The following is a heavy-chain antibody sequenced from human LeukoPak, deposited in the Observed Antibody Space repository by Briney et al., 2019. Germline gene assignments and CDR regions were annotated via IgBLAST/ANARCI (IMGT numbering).Heavy chain of an antibody. Sequence: GASVKVSCKASGYSFTSYDINWVRQATGQGLEWMGWMNPNSGNTGYAQKFQGRVTMTRNTSISTAYMELSSLRSEDTAAYYYGKSRYPSYGDHQFDSWGQGTLVTVSS. CDR3: GKSRYPSYGDHQFDS. CDR2: MNPNSGNT. D-gene: IGHD4-17*01. CDR1: GYSFTSYD. J-gene: IGHJ5*01. V-gene: IGHV1-8*01.